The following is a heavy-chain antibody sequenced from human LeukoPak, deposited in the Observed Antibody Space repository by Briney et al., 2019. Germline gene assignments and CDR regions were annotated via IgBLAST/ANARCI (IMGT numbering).Heavy chain of an antibody. CDR2: IWYDASNK. CDR3: ARETLNCGGDCYDY. V-gene: IGHV3-33*01. J-gene: IGHJ4*02. CDR1: GFTSSSFG. D-gene: IGHD2-21*02. Sequence: TGASLRLSCAASGFTSSSFGMHWVRKAPGKGLEWVAVIWYDASNKYYAASVKGRFTISNNNSKDTLYLQMNSLRAEDTAVYYCARETLNCGGDCYDYWGQGTLVTVSS.